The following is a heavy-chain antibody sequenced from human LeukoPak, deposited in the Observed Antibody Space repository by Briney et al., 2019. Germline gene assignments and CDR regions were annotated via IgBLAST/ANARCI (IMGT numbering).Heavy chain of an antibody. J-gene: IGHJ3*02. CDR2: INHSGST. CDR3: ARGPTTVYGDYLII. CDR1: GGSFSGYY. Sequence: SETLSLTCAVYGGSFSGYYWSWIRQPPGKGLEWIGEINHSGSTNYNPSLKSRVTISVDTSKNQFSLKLSSVTAADTAVYYCARGPTTVYGDYLIIWGQGTMVTVSS. D-gene: IGHD4-17*01. V-gene: IGHV4-34*01.